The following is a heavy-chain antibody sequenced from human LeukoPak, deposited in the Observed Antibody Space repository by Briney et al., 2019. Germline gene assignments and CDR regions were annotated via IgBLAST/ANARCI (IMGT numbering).Heavy chain of an antibody. J-gene: IGHJ4*02. CDR1: GGSISSYY. Sequence: SETLSLTCAVSGGSISSYYWSWIRQPPGKGLEWIGYIYYSGSTNYNPSLKSRVTISVDTSKNQFSLKLSSVTAADTAVYYCARGTTVTGPHFDYWGQGTLVTVSS. D-gene: IGHD4-17*01. V-gene: IGHV4-59*08. CDR3: ARGTTVTGPHFDY. CDR2: IYYSGST.